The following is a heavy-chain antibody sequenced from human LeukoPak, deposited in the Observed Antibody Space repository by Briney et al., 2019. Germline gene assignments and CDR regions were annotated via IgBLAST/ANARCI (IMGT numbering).Heavy chain of an antibody. CDR1: GYSISSGYY. J-gene: IGHJ4*02. Sequence: SETLSLTCAVSGYSISSGYYWGWIRQPPGKGLEWIGSIYHSGSIYYNPSLMSRVTISVDTSKNQFFLKLSSVTAADTAVYYCARQGDYGDYVRYWGQGTLVTVSS. CDR2: IYHSGSI. V-gene: IGHV4-38-2*01. CDR3: ARQGDYGDYVRY. D-gene: IGHD4-17*01.